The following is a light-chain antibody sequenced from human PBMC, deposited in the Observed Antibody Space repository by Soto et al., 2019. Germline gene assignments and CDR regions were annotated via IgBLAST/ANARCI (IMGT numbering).Light chain of an antibody. CDR3: QQRSNWPLT. CDR1: QSVSSY. CDR2: DAS. J-gene: IGKJ4*01. V-gene: IGKV3-11*01. Sequence: DIVLTQSPATLSLSPGERATLSCRSGQSVSSYLAWYQQKPGQAPRLLIYDASNRATGIPARFSGSGSGTDFTLTISSLEPEDFAVYYCQQRSNWPLTLGGGTKVDIK.